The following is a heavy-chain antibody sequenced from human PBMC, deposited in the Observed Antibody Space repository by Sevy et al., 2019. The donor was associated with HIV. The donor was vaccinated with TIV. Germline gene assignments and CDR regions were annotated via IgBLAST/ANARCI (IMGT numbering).Heavy chain of an antibody. V-gene: IGHV1-2*02. Sequence: ASVKVSCKASGYTFTDYYIHWVLQAPGQGLEWMGWINPNSGGTNYAQKFHGRVTMTRDTSISTAYMGLSGLRSDDTAVYYCARAFDSGYWGQRTLVTVSS. D-gene: IGHD3-10*01. CDR3: ARAFDSGY. CDR1: GYTFTDYY. CDR2: INPNSGGT. J-gene: IGHJ4*02.